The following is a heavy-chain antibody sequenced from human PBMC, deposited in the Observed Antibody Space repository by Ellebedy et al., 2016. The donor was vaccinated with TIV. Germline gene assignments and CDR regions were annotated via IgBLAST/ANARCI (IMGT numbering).Heavy chain of an antibody. J-gene: IGHJ6*02. CDR2: INHSGST. D-gene: IGHD3-10*01. V-gene: IGHV4-34*01. Sequence: MPSETLSLTCAVYGGSFSGYHCSWIRQPPGKGLEWIGEINHSGSTNYNPSLKSRVIISVDTSKNQFSLKLSSVTAADTAVYYCARLLITMVYGMDAWGQGTTVTVSS. CDR1: GGSFSGYH. CDR3: ARLLITMVYGMDA.